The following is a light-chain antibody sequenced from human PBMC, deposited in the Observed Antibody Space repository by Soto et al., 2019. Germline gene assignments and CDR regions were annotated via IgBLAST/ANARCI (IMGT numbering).Light chain of an antibody. CDR2: DVS. CDR1: SSDVGGYNY. J-gene: IGLJ2*01. Sequence: QSALTQPRSVSGSPGQSVTISCTGTSSDVGGYNYVSWYQQHPGTVPKLMIYDVSNRPSGVPDRFSGSKSGNTASLTISGLQAEDEADYYCCSYAGGHTSLLFGGETNLTVL. V-gene: IGLV2-11*01. CDR3: CSYAGGHTSLL.